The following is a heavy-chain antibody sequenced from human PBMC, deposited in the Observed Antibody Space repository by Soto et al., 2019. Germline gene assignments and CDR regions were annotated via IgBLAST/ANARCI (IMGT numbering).Heavy chain of an antibody. CDR1: GGSIGGSNYF. J-gene: IGHJ6*02. CDR2: IYSSGST. CDR3: TRRRFSVRGVTPMDV. V-gene: IGHV4-39*01. Sequence: KPSETLSLTCTVSGGSIGGSNYFWGWIRQSPGTGLEWLGTIYSSGSTYYNPSLKSRITMSLDTSKNQFSLNLGSVTAADTAVYYCTRRRFSVRGVTPMDVWGPGTTVTVSS. D-gene: IGHD3-10*01.